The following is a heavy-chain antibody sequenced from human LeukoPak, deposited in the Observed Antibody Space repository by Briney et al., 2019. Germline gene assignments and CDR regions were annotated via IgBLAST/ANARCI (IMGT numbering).Heavy chain of an antibody. CDR2: ISGSGGST. D-gene: IGHD4-17*01. V-gene: IGHV3-23*01. CDR1: GFTFSSYA. J-gene: IGHJ4*02. Sequence: PGGSLKLSCAASGFTFSSYAMSWVRQAPGKGLEWVSAISGSGGSTYYADSVKGRFTISRDNSKNTLYLQMNSPRAEDTAVYYCAKGPGDYGDYFPHYWGQGTLVTVSS. CDR3: AKGPGDYGDYFPHY.